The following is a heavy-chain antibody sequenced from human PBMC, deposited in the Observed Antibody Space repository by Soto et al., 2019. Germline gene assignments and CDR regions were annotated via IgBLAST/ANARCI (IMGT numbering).Heavy chain of an antibody. CDR1: GFTFSSYW. Sequence: EVQLVESGGGLVQPGGSLRLSCAASGFTFSSYWMHWVRQAPGNGLVWVSRINSDGSSTSYADSVKGRFTISRDNAKNPLYLQMNSLRAEDTAVYYCVRTSLVVAAATREDYWGQGTLVTVSS. CDR3: VRTSLVVAAATREDY. D-gene: IGHD2-15*01. V-gene: IGHV3-74*01. CDR2: INSDGSST. J-gene: IGHJ4*02.